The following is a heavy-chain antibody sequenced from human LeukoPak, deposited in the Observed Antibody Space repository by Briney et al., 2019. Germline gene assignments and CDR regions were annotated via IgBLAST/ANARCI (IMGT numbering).Heavy chain of an antibody. D-gene: IGHD2-2*01. CDR2: ISAYYGNT. J-gene: IGHJ4*02. CDR1: GYSFTSYG. Sequence: ASVKVSCKASGYSFTSYGISWVRQAPGQGLEWMGWISAYYGNTNYAQKLQGRVTMTTDTSTSTAYMELRSLRSDDTAVYYCARDPHDIVVVPAAMGVDYWGQGTLVTVSS. CDR3: ARDPHDIVVVPAAMGVDY. V-gene: IGHV1-18*01.